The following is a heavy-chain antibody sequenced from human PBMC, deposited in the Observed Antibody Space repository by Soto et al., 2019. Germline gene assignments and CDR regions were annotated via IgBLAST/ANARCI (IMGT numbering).Heavy chain of an antibody. CDR2: IKQDGSDK. J-gene: IGHJ6*02. V-gene: IGHV3-7*03. Sequence: RRLSCAASGFTFSSFWMSWVRQAPGKGLEWVANIKQDGSDKYYVDSVKGRFTISRDNAKNSLSLQMNNLRAEDTAVYYCARGGAQTRYYYYYHGMDVWGQGTTVTVSS. CDR3: ARGGAQTRYYYYYHGMDV. CDR1: GFTFSSFW. D-gene: IGHD3-10*01.